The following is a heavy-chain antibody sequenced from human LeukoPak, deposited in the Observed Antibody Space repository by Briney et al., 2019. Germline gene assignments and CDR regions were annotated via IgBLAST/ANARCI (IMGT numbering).Heavy chain of an antibody. J-gene: IGHJ1*01. Sequence: GGSLRLSCETSGFYFSSFAMSWVRQAPGKGPEWVSTISGTGGSTYYAASVKGRFTISRDNSNNTVSLQMDSLRAEDTAIYYCAHPGATNVGYWGLSTLVTVSP. D-gene: IGHD1-26*01. V-gene: IGHV3-23*01. CDR2: ISGTGGST. CDR3: AHPGATNVGY. CDR1: GFYFSSFA.